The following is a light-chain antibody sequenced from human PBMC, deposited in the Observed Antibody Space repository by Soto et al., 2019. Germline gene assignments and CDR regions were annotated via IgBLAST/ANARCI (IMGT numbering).Light chain of an antibody. J-gene: IGKJ4*01. Sequence: EIVMTQSPATLAVSPGETGTLSCRSSQSVAGNLAWYQQKPGQPPRLLIYGVSTRATGVPARFSGSGSETDFSLTISSLQIEDFALYYCQQSNNWPPLTFGGGTKWIS. V-gene: IGKV3-15*01. CDR3: QQSNNWPPLT. CDR2: GVS. CDR1: QSVAGN.